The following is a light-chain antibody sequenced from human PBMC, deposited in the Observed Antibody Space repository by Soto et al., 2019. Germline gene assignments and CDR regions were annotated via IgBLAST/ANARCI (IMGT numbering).Light chain of an antibody. J-gene: IGKJ5*01. CDR3: QQYTRWPLT. Sequence: EVVTTQSPATLSVSPGERATLSCRTSQYVQSSLAWYQQKPGRAPRLLIYSASTWATGIPARFSGSGSGTEFTLSISSLQSEDFAVYYCQQYTRWPLTFGQGTRLEIK. V-gene: IGKV3-15*01. CDR2: SAS. CDR1: QYVQSS.